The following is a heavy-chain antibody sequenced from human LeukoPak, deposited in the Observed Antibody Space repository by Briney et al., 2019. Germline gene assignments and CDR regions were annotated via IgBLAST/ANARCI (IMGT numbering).Heavy chain of an antibody. Sequence: GGSLRLSCAASGFTFSSYGMHWVRQAPGKGLEWVAVISYDGSNKYYADSVKGRFTISRDNSKNTLYLQMNGLRAEDTAVYYCAKDRVVDSSGWYFSYFDYWGQGTLVTVSS. D-gene: IGHD6-19*01. CDR1: GFTFSSYG. CDR2: ISYDGSNK. V-gene: IGHV3-30*18. CDR3: AKDRVVDSSGWYFSYFDY. J-gene: IGHJ4*02.